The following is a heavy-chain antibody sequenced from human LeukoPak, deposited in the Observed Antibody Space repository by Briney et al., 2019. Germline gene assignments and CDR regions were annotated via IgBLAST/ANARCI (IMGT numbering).Heavy chain of an antibody. CDR2: IYYSGST. V-gene: IGHV4-59*08. CDR3: ARLGPLDTAMGDYYYYGMDV. D-gene: IGHD5-18*01. CDR1: GGSISSYY. Sequence: SETLSLTCTVSGGSISSYYWSWIRQPPGKGLEWIGYIYYSGSTNYNPSLKSRVTISVDTSKNQFYLKLSSVTAADTAVYYCARLGPLDTAMGDYYYYGMDVWGQGTTVTVSS. J-gene: IGHJ6*02.